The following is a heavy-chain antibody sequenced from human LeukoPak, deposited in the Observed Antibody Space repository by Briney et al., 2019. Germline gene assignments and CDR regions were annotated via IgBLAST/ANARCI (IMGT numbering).Heavy chain of an antibody. V-gene: IGHV4-30-4*08. CDR2: IYYSGST. J-gene: IGHJ4*02. CDR3: ARGPDYYGSGAFDY. Sequence: SETLSLTCTVSGGSISSGDYYWSWIRQPPGKGLEWIGYIYYSGSTYYNPSLKSRVTISVDTSKNQFSLKLSSVTAADTAVYYCARGPDYYGSGAFDYWGQGTLVTVSS. D-gene: IGHD3-10*01. CDR1: GGSISSGDYY.